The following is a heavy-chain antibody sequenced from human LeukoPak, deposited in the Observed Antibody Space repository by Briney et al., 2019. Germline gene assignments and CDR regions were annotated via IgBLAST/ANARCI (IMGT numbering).Heavy chain of an antibody. CDR2: IKQDGREM. CDR3: ARENSYELPYTFDY. D-gene: IGHD2-2*01. Sequence: GGSLRLSCEGSGFTFSSHWMSWVRQAPGKGLEWVANIKQDGREMYSVDSVKGRFTISRDNAKNSLYLQMNSLRPEDTAVYYCARENSYELPYTFDYWGQGTLVTVSS. J-gene: IGHJ4*02. CDR1: GFTFSSHW. V-gene: IGHV3-7*01.